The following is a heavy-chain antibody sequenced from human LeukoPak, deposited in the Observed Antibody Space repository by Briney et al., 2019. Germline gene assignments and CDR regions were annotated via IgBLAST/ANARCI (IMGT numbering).Heavy chain of an antibody. CDR3: ARQYYYYYMDV. CDR2: IYYSGST. J-gene: IGHJ6*03. V-gene: IGHV4-59*08. Sequence: PSETLSLTCTVSGGSISSYYWSWIRQPPGKGLEWIGYIYYSGSTNYNPSLKSRVTISVDTSKNQFSLKLSSVTSADTDVYYCARQYYYYYMDVWGKGTTVTVSS. CDR1: GGSISSYY.